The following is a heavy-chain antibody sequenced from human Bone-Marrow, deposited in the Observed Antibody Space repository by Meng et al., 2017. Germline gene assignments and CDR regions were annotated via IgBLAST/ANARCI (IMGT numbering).Heavy chain of an antibody. CDR2: IKTKAETYAT. Sequence: GESLKISCTASGFTFSRSWMHWVRQASGKGLEWVGRIKTKAETYATAYAASVKGRFTLSRDDSKSMAYLQMSGLKSDDTAVYYCISRPSITSALDWGQGTL. J-gene: IGHJ4*02. D-gene: IGHD2-2*01. CDR1: GFTFSRSW. V-gene: IGHV3-73*01. CDR3: ISRPSITSALD.